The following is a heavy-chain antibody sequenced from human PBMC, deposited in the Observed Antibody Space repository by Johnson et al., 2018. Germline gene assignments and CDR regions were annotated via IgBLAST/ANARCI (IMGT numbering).Heavy chain of an antibody. CDR3: ARHDRYPYATVSDAFDI. CDR1: GGSISTSNYY. J-gene: IGHJ3*02. V-gene: IGHV4-39*01. Sequence: QVQLQESGPGLVKPSEPLSLTCTVSGGSISTSNYYWGWIRQPPGKGLEWIGSIYYSGNTYYKSSLKSRVTISVEMSKHQFSLKLRPVTAADTALYYCARHDRYPYATVSDAFDIWGQGTMVTVSS. CDR2: IYYSGNT. D-gene: IGHD2-2*01.